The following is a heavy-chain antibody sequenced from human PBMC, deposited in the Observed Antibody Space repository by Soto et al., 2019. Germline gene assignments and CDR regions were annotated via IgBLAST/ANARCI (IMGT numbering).Heavy chain of an antibody. D-gene: IGHD4-4*01. CDR2: IIPIFGTA. Sequence: SVKVSCKACGGTFNSYAISWARQAPGQGLEWMGGIIPIFGTAKYSQEFQGRVTITRDTSASTAYMELSSLRSEDTAVYYCARSWDTTRHWFDPWGQGTLVTVSS. V-gene: IGHV1-69*05. J-gene: IGHJ5*02. CDR1: GGTFNSYA. CDR3: ARSWDTTRHWFDP.